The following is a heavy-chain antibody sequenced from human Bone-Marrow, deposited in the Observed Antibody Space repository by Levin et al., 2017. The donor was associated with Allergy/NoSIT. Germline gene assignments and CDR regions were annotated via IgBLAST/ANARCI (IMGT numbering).Heavy chain of an antibody. CDR3: ARDVYLGQWPPQYTMDV. D-gene: IGHD6-19*01. CDR2: INWNSGTI. J-gene: IGHJ6*02. Sequence: GGSLRLSCVASGFTFDDYAMHWVRQAPGKGLEWVSIINWNSGTIAYADSVKGRVTVSRDNAKNSLYLQMNSLRAEDTALYYCARDVYLGQWPPQYTMDVWGQGTTVTVS. V-gene: IGHV3-9*01. CDR1: GFTFDDYA.